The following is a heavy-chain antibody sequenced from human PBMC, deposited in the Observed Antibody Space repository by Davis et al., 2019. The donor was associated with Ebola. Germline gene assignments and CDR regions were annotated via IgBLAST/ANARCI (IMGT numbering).Heavy chain of an antibody. J-gene: IGHJ4*02. Sequence: PSETLSLTCTVSGASISSSSSYWGWIRQPPGKGLEWIGSLYYRGSTYYNPSLKSRVTISADTSKNQFSLNLSSVTAADTAVYFCARFGGGAYWGQGTLVTVSS. CDR2: LYYRGST. D-gene: IGHD3-16*01. CDR3: ARFGGGAY. V-gene: IGHV4-39*07. CDR1: GASISSSSSY.